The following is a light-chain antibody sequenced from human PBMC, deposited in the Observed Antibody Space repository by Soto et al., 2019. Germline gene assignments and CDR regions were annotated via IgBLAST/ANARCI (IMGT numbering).Light chain of an antibody. V-gene: IGKV1-39*01. Sequence: DLQMTQSPSSLSASVGDRVTITCRASQSISFYLNWYQQKPGKAPKLLIYAASSLQSGVPSRFSGSGSGTDFTLTISSLQPEDFATYYCQQSYSTPPITFGQGTRLEIK. CDR1: QSISFY. CDR2: AAS. J-gene: IGKJ5*01. CDR3: QQSYSTPPIT.